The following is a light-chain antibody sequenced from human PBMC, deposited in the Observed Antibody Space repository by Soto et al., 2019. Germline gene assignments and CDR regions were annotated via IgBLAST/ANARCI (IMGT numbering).Light chain of an antibody. CDR2: YDS. J-gene: IGLJ1*01. CDR1: NIGSKS. V-gene: IGLV3-21*04. CDR3: QVWDSSSDHPV. Sequence: SSELTQPPSVSVAPGKTARITCGGNNIGSKSVHWYQQKPGQAPVLVIYYDSDRPSGIPERFSGSNSGNTATLTISRVEAGDEADYSCQVWDSSSDHPVFGTGTKLTVL.